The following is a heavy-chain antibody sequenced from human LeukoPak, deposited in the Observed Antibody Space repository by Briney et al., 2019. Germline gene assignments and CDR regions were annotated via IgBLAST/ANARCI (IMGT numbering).Heavy chain of an antibody. V-gene: IGHV1-69*05. CDR2: IIPLFGTA. Sequence: SVKVSCKTSGGTFSTYAISWVRQAPGQGLEWVGGIIPLFGTAKYAQMLQGRVTLTTDTSTSTAYMELRSLTSDDTAIYYCARAYPQGVVVVPPAVGRAFDIWGQGTMVIVSS. CDR3: ARAYPQGVVVVPPAVGRAFDI. CDR1: GGTFSTYA. J-gene: IGHJ3*02. D-gene: IGHD2-2*01.